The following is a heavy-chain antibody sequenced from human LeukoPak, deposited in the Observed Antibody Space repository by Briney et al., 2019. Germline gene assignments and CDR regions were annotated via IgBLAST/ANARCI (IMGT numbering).Heavy chain of an antibody. Sequence: GGSLRLSCAASGFTFSSYAMHWVRQAPGKGLEWVAVISYDGSNKYYADSVKGRFTISGDNSKNTLYLQMNSLRAEDTAVYYCARARWATAPDYWGQGTLVTVSS. CDR2: ISYDGSNK. J-gene: IGHJ4*02. D-gene: IGHD5-12*01. CDR3: ARARWATAPDY. V-gene: IGHV3-30*04. CDR1: GFTFSSYA.